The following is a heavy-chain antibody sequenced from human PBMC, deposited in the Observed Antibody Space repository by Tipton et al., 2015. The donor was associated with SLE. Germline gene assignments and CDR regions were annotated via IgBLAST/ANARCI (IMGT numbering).Heavy chain of an antibody. Sequence: TLSLTCTVSGGSTSSGSYYWSWIRQPAGEGLEWIGHIYSSGNTNYNPSLKSRVTISVDTAKNQFSLKLTSVTAADTAVYYCGRSAGYGSNWAHFDYWGQGTLVTVSS. CDR1: GGSTSSGSYY. V-gene: IGHV4-61*09. CDR3: GRSAGYGSNWAHFDY. CDR2: IYSSGNT. D-gene: IGHD6-13*01. J-gene: IGHJ4*02.